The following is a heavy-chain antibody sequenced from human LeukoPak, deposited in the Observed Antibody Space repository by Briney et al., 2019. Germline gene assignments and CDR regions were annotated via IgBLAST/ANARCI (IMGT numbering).Heavy chain of an antibody. CDR3: ARGLSRWSTPTSSCYYRTDV. Sequence: SVKVSCKASGGTLSTYSISWVRQAPGQGLEWMGGIIAIFNTINYAQRFQGRVTLTADESTNTAYMELSSLRSEDTAVYYCARGLSRWSTPTSSCYYRTDVWGQGTTVAVSS. CDR2: IIAIFNTI. J-gene: IGHJ6*02. D-gene: IGHD4-23*01. CDR1: GGTLSTYS. V-gene: IGHV1-69*13.